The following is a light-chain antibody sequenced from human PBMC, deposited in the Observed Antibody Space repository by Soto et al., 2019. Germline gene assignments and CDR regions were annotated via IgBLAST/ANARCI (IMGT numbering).Light chain of an antibody. J-gene: IGLJ3*02. V-gene: IGLV2-11*01. Sequence: QSALTQPRSVSGSPGQSVTISCTGASGDVGGYNFVSWYQQHPGKAPTLMIFDVSQRPSGVPDRFSGSKSGNAASLNISGLQAEDEADYYCCSYGGSYTWVFGGGTQLTVL. CDR3: CSYGGSYTWV. CDR2: DVS. CDR1: SGDVGGYNF.